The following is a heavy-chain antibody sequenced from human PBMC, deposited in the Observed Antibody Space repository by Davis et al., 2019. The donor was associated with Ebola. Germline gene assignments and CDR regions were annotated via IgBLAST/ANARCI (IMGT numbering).Heavy chain of an antibody. CDR1: GGSISSYY. J-gene: IGHJ4*02. V-gene: IGHV4-59*01. D-gene: IGHD3-10*01. CDR3: ARDAVLSRGELDF. CDR2: IYYSGNT. Sequence: SETLSLTCSVSGGSISSYYWSWIRQPPGKGLEWIGYIYYSGNTNYNPSLQSRVAISVDTSKNQFSLKLSSVTAADTAVYYCARDAVLSRGELDFWGQGTLVTISS.